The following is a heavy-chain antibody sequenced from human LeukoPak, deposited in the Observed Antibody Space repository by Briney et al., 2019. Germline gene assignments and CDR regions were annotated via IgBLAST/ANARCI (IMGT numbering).Heavy chain of an antibody. Sequence: GGSLRLSCAASGFTFSNYGMHWVRQAPGEGLKWVAWISYDESDKYYADSVKGRFTISRDNSKNTVYLQMNSLTHEDTAVYYCAKGVVAATNAAYYGMDVWGQGTTVTVSS. J-gene: IGHJ6*02. D-gene: IGHD2-15*01. CDR2: ISYDESDK. CDR3: AKGVVAATNAAYYGMDV. V-gene: IGHV3-30*18. CDR1: GFTFSNYG.